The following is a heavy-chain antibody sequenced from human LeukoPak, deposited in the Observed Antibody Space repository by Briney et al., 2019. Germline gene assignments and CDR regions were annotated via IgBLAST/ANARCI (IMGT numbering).Heavy chain of an antibody. D-gene: IGHD3-10*01. CDR2: ISSSSSYI. Sequence: PGGSLRLSCAASGFTFSSYSMNWVRHAPGKGLEWVSSISSSSSYIYYADSVKGRFTISRDNAKNSLYLQMNSLRAEDTAVYYCARDYVLLWFGETHFDYWGQGTLVTVSS. V-gene: IGHV3-21*01. CDR3: ARDYVLLWFGETHFDY. J-gene: IGHJ4*02. CDR1: GFTFSSYS.